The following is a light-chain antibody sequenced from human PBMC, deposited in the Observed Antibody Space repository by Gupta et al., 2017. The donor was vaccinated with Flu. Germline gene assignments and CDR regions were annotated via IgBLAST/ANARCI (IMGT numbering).Light chain of an antibody. V-gene: IGLV3-21*02. CDR3: QVWDSGSDHQV. Sequence: SYVLTQPLSVSVAPGHTASITCGGNDIGSNTVHWYQQKQGQAPVLVVYDDSDRPSGIPERFSGSNSGNTATLTISRVEAGDEADYYCQVWDSGSDHQVFGPGTRVTVL. CDR2: DDS. J-gene: IGLJ1*01. CDR1: DIGSNT.